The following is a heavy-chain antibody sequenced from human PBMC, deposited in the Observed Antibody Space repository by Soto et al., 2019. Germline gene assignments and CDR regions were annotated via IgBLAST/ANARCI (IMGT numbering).Heavy chain of an antibody. V-gene: IGHV3-21*01. D-gene: IGHD5-12*01. CDR3: ARDRNSGYDFAAFDI. CDR2: ISSSSSYI. J-gene: IGHJ3*02. Sequence: GGSLRLSCAASGFPFSSYSMNWVRQAPGKGLEWVSSISSSSSYIYYADSVKGRFTISRDNAKNSLYLQMNSLRAEDTAVYYCARDRNSGYDFAAFDIWGQGTMVTVSS. CDR1: GFPFSSYS.